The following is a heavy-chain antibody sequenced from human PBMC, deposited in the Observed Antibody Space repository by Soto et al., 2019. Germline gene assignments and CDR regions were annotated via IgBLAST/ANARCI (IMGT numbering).Heavy chain of an antibody. Sequence: QLLLQESGPGLLKPSETLSLTCTVSGGSINNPNYYWGWIRQSPGKGLEWIGSMSYSGDSHYTPSLQLRFSISIDTFNNQFSLNRRSVTAADTAAYYCVRHRAGSESPRGRPIDYWGQEDLVIVSS. CDR1: GGSINNPNYY. CDR3: VRHRAGSESPRGRPIDY. D-gene: IGHD3-10*01. CDR2: MSYSGDS. J-gene: IGHJ4*02. V-gene: IGHV4-39*01.